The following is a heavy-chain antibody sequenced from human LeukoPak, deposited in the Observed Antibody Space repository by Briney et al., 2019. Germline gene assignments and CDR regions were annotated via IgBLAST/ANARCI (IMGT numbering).Heavy chain of an antibody. CDR1: GFTFSSFW. CDR3: AKDKARYSSSWYYFDY. D-gene: IGHD6-13*01. V-gene: IGHV3-7*03. Sequence: GGSLRLPCAASGFTFSSFWMSWVRQAPGKGLEWVANIKQDGSEKYYVDSVKGRFTVSRDNAKNSLYLQMNSLRAEDTALYYCAKDKARYSSSWYYFDYWGQGTLVTVSS. CDR2: IKQDGSEK. J-gene: IGHJ4*02.